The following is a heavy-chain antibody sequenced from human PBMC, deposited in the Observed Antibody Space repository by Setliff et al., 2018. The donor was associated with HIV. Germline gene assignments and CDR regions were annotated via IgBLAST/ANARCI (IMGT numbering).Heavy chain of an antibody. CDR2: INYSGTT. J-gene: IGHJ4*02. V-gene: IGHV4-39*07. D-gene: IGHD3-10*01. CDR3: ARSIYGSGSYPLDY. Sequence: SETLSLTCTVSGDSISSTTFYWVWIRQPPGKGLEWIGIINYSGTTDYNPSLKSRLTMSVDTSKNQFSLKLSSVTAADTAVYFCARSIYGSGSYPLDYWGQGILVTVSS. CDR1: GDSISSTTFY.